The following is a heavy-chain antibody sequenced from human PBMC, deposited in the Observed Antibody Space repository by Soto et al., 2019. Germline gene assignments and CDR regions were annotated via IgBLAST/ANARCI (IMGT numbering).Heavy chain of an antibody. CDR3: ARDKDREELGGNYYYALDV. D-gene: IGHD1-7*01. J-gene: IGHJ6*02. CDR2: IIPIFRTP. Sequence: QVQLVQSGAEVKKPGSSVKVSCKASGDTFSSFAISWVRQAPGQGLEWMGGIIPIFRTPNYAQKFQGRVTITADEPTTTAYMELSSLRSEDTAVYYCARDKDREELGGNYYYALDVWGQGTTFIVSS. CDR1: GDTFSSFA. V-gene: IGHV1-69*12.